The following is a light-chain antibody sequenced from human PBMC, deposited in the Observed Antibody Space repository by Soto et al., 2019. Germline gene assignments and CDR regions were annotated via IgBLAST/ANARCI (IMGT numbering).Light chain of an antibody. CDR1: SSDVGAYDY. CDR3: LSYTSANTRV. CDR2: EVS. Sequence: QSALTQPASVSGSPGQSITISCTGTSSDVGAYDYVSWYQHHPGKAPKLLIYEVSNRPSGVSNRFSGSKSGNTASLTISGLQPEDEADYYCLSYTSANTRVFGGGTKLTVL. J-gene: IGLJ3*02. V-gene: IGLV2-14*01.